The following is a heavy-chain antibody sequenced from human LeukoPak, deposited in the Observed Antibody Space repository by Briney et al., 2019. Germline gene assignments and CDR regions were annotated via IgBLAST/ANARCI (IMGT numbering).Heavy chain of an antibody. J-gene: IGHJ3*02. CDR1: GGSFSGYY. Sequence: SETLSLTCAVYGGSFSGYYWSWIRQPPGKGLEWIGEINHSGSTNYNPSLKSRVTISVDTSKNQFSLRLSSVTAADTAVYYCAKNTEYYGSGSYRDAFDIWGQGTMVTVSS. D-gene: IGHD3-10*01. CDR3: AKNTEYYGSGSYRDAFDI. V-gene: IGHV4-34*01. CDR2: INHSGST.